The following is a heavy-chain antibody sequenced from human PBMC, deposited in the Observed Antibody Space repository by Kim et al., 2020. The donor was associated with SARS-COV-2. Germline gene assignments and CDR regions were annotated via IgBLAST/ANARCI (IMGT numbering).Heavy chain of an antibody. J-gene: IGHJ4*02. CDR3: ARAPVRGDTAMVR. V-gene: IGHV3-21*01. Sequence: GGSLRLSCAASGFTFSSYSMNWVRQAPGKGLEWVSSISSSSSYIYYADSVKGRFTISRDNAKNSLYLQMNSLRAEDTAVYYCARAPVRGDTAMVRWGQRTLVTVSS. CDR2: ISSSSSYI. CDR1: GFTFSSYS. D-gene: IGHD5-18*01.